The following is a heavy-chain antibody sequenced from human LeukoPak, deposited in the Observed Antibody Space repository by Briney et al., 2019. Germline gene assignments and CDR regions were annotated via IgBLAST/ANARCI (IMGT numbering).Heavy chain of an antibody. J-gene: IGHJ4*02. D-gene: IGHD3/OR15-3a*01. Sequence: SETLSLTCTVSGGSISSGSYYWSWIRQPAGKGLEWIGRIYTSGNTNYNPSLKSRVTISVDTSKNQFSLKLRSVTAADTAVYYCARSPKDWLLEEAYCFDYWGQGTPVTVSS. CDR1: GGSISSGSYY. CDR2: IYTSGNT. CDR3: ARSPKDWLLEEAYCFDY. V-gene: IGHV4-61*02.